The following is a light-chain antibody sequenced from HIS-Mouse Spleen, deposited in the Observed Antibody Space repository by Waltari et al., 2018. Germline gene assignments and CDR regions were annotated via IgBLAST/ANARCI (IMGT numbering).Light chain of an antibody. Sequence: QSALTQPRSVSGSPGQPVTISCTGTSSDVGGYNYVSWYQQHPGKAPKPMIYDVSKRPSGVPDRFSGSKSGNTASLTISGLQAEDEADYYCCSYAGSYSYVFGTGTKVTVL. V-gene: IGLV2-11*01. J-gene: IGLJ1*01. CDR2: DVS. CDR3: CSYAGSYSYV. CDR1: SSDVGGYNY.